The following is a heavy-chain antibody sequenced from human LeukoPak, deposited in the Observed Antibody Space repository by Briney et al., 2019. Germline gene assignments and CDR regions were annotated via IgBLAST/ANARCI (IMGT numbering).Heavy chain of an antibody. CDR3: ARVASTSPYFYGMDV. Sequence: PGGSLRLSCAASGFTFSSYGMHWVRQAPGKGLEWVSVIYSGGSSYYADSVKGRFTISRDKSTNTVYLQMNSLSAEDTAIYYCARVASTSPYFYGMDVWGQGTTVTVSS. CDR2: IYSGGSS. CDR1: GFTFSSYG. V-gene: IGHV3-NL1*01. J-gene: IGHJ6*02.